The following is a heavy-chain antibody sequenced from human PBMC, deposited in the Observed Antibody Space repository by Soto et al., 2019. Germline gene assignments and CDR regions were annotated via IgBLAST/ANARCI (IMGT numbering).Heavy chain of an antibody. J-gene: IGHJ6*02. Sequence: GASVKVSCKASGYTFTSYAMHWVRQAPGQRLEWMGWINAGNGNTKYSQKFQGRVTITRDTSASTAYMELSSLRSEDTAVYYCARVGWGGIAVAGTAYYYGMDVWGQGTTVTVSS. CDR3: ARVGWGGIAVAGTAYYYGMDV. V-gene: IGHV1-3*01. CDR1: GYTFTSYA. D-gene: IGHD6-19*01. CDR2: INAGNGNT.